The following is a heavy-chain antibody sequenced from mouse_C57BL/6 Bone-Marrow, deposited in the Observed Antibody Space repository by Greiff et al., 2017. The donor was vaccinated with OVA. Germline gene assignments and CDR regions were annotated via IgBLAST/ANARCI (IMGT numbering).Heavy chain of an antibody. CDR1: GFTIKDYY. V-gene: IGHV14-4*01. CDR2: IDPENGDT. CDR3: TAIYGSSYHWYFDV. D-gene: IGHD1-1*01. J-gene: IGHJ1*03. Sequence: DVKLQESGAELVRPGASVKLSCTASGFTIKDYYMHWVKQRPEQGLEWIGWIDPENGDTEYASKFQGKATITADTSSNTAYLQLSSLTSEDTAVYDCTAIYGSSYHWYFDVWGTGTTVTVSS.